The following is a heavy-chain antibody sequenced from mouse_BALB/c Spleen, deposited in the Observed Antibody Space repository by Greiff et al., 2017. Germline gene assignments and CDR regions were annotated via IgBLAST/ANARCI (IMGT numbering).Heavy chain of an antibody. CDR2: IDPANGNT. V-gene: IGHV14-3*02. J-gene: IGHJ4*01. Sequence: VQLQQSGAELVKPGASVKLSCTASGFNIKDTYMHWVKQRPEQGLEWIGRIDPANGNTKYDPKFQGKATITADTSSNTAYLQLGSLTSEDTAVDYCARETYFCGSSYYAMDYWGQGTSVTVSS. CDR3: ARETYFCGSSYYAMDY. CDR1: GFNIKDTY. D-gene: IGHD1-1*01.